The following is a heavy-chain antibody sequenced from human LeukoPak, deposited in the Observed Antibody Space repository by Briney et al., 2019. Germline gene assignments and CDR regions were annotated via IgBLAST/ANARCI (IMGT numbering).Heavy chain of an antibody. D-gene: IGHD1-26*01. V-gene: IGHV3-30*02. CDR1: GFTFSSYG. CDR2: IRYDGSNK. J-gene: IGHJ4*02. Sequence: GGSLRLSCAASGFTFSSYGMHWVRQAPGKGLEWVAFIRYDGSNKYYADSVKGRFTISRDNSKNTLYLQMNSLKTEDTAVYYCTTSGSYSFDYWGQGTLVTVSS. CDR3: TTSGSYSFDY.